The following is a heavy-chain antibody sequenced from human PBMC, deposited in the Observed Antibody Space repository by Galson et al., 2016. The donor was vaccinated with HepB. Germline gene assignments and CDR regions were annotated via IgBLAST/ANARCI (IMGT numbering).Heavy chain of an antibody. CDR3: ARVPLLPAAHFDS. J-gene: IGHJ4*02. D-gene: IGHD2-2*01. Sequence: SLRLSCAASGLIVSNEYMNWVRQAPGKGLEWVSVLYPGGRIYYADSVKGRFTISRDTSRNTLFLQMNSLRAEDTAIYYCARVPLLPAAHFDSWGQGALVTVSS. CDR1: GLIVSNEY. V-gene: IGHV3-53*01. CDR2: LYPGGRI.